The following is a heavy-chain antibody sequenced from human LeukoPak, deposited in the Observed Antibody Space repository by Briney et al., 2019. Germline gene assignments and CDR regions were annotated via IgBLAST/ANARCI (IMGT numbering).Heavy chain of an antibody. D-gene: IGHD4-17*01. V-gene: IGHV4-59*10. CDR3: ARLSTVTTSFDY. CDR2: IYTSGTT. Sequence: SETLSLTCAVYGGSFSSYYWSWIRQPAGKGLEWIGRIYTSGTTHYNPSLKSRVTMSVDTSKNQFSLKLSSVTAADTAVYYCARLSTVTTSFDYWGQGTLVTVSS. CDR1: GGSFSSYY. J-gene: IGHJ4*02.